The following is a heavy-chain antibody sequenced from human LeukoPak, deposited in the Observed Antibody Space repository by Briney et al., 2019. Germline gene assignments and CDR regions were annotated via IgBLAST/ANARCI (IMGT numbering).Heavy chain of an antibody. D-gene: IGHD3-22*01. CDR3: ARGSSAPDSSGFPSYFDY. V-gene: IGHV4-34*01. Sequence: PSETLSLTCAVYGGSFSGYYWSWIRQPPGKGLEWIGEINHSGSTNYNPSLKSRVTISVDTSKNQFSLKLSSVTAADTAVYYCARGSSAPDSSGFPSYFDYWGQGTLVTVSS. J-gene: IGHJ4*02. CDR2: INHSGST. CDR1: GGSFSGYY.